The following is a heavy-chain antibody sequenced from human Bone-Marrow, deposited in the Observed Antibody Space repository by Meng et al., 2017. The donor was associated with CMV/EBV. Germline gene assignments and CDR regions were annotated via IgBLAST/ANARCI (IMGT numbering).Heavy chain of an antibody. CDR3: ARCSYYYYGMDV. CDR2: INHSGST. J-gene: IGHJ6*02. D-gene: IGHD2-15*01. V-gene: IGHV4-34*01. CDR1: GGSFSGYY. Sequence: SETLSLTCAVYGGSFSGYYWSWIRQPPGKGLEWIGEINHSGSTNYNPSLKSRVPISVDTSKNQFSLKLSSVTAADTDVYYCARCSYYYYGMDVWGQGTTVTVSS.